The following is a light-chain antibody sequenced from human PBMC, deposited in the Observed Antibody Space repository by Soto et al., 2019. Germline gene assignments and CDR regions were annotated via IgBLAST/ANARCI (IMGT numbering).Light chain of an antibody. Sequence: ETVMTQSPATLSLFPGERATLSCRASQSVSNNLAWYQQKSGQSPRLLIYGASTRATGIPARFSGSGSETDFTLTISSLQAEDVAVYYCQQYKNWPPVTFGGGTKVEI. CDR3: QQYKNWPPVT. J-gene: IGKJ4*01. CDR2: GAS. CDR1: QSVSNN. V-gene: IGKV3-15*01.